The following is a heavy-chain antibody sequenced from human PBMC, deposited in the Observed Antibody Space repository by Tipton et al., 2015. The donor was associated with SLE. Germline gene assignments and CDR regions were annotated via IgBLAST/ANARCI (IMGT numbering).Heavy chain of an antibody. CDR1: GYTFSTYG. Sequence: QLVQSGAEVEKPGASVKVSRKASGYTFSTYGITWVRQAPGQGLEYMGWINTYNGNTNFAQKLQGRVTMTTDTSTSTAYMELRSLRSEDTAVYYCARGEGYSRPYYFDYWGQGTLVTVSS. J-gene: IGHJ4*02. CDR3: ARGEGYSRPYYFDY. D-gene: IGHD6-13*01. CDR2: INTYNGNT. V-gene: IGHV1-18*01.